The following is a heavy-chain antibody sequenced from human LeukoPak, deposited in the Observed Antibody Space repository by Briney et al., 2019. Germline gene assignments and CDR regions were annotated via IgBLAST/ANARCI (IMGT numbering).Heavy chain of an antibody. CDR3: ARLGWGKQWLLQRDGWFDP. V-gene: IGHV5-51*01. D-gene: IGHD6-19*01. Sequence: GESLKISCKGSGYSFTSYWIGWVRQMPGKGLEWMGIIYPGDSDTRYSPSFQGQVTISADKSISTAYLQWSSLKASDTAMYYCARLGWGKQWLLQRDGWFDPWGQGTLVTVSS. J-gene: IGHJ5*02. CDR1: GYSFTSYW. CDR2: IYPGDSDT.